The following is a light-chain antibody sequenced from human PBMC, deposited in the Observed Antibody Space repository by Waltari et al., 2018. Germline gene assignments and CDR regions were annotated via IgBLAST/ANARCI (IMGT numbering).Light chain of an antibody. CDR3: QQYDIPPRT. CDR2: AAS. J-gene: IGKJ1*01. Sequence: EVVLTQSPGTLSLSPGERATLSCRASPSIRINYLAWYQQKPGQAPMLLIYAASTRATGIPDRFSGSGSGTDFTLTISRLEPEDFAVYYCQQYDIPPRTFGQGTKVEVK. V-gene: IGKV3-20*01. CDR1: PSIRINY.